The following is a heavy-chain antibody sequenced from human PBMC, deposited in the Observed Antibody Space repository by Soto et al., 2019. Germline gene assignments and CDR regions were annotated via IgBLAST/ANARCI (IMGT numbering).Heavy chain of an antibody. V-gene: IGHV3-64*01. Sequence: GGSLRLSCAASGFTFSSYAMHWVRQAPGKGLEYVSAISSNGGSTYYANSVKGRFTISRDNSKNTLYLQMGSLRAEDMAVYYCARVVEAAAGSLDYWGQGTLVTGSS. D-gene: IGHD6-13*01. CDR3: ARVVEAAAGSLDY. CDR1: GFTFSSYA. J-gene: IGHJ4*02. CDR2: ISSNGGST.